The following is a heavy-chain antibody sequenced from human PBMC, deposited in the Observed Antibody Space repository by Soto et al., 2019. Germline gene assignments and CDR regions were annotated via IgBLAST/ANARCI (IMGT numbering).Heavy chain of an antibody. CDR2: IYYSGST. CDR3: ARGHSSSWMDAFDI. J-gene: IGHJ3*02. V-gene: IGHV4-59*01. D-gene: IGHD6-13*01. CDR1: GGSISSYY. Sequence: PSETLSLTCTVSGGSISSYYWSWIRQPPGKGLEWIGYIYYSGSTNYNPSLKSRVTISVDTSKNQFSLKLSSVTAADTAVYYCARGHSSSWMDAFDIWRQGTMVPV.